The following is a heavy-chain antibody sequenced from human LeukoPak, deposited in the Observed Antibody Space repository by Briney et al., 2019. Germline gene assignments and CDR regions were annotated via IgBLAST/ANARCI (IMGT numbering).Heavy chain of an antibody. D-gene: IGHD3-10*01. Sequence: SETLSLTCTVSGGSIGSSGYYWGWIRQPPGKGLEWIGSIYYSGSTYYNPSLESRVTISVDTSKNQFSLKLSSVTAADTAVYYCARDREVRGVLAYYGMDVWGQGTTVTVSS. J-gene: IGHJ6*02. V-gene: IGHV4-39*02. CDR2: IYYSGST. CDR3: ARDREVRGVLAYYGMDV. CDR1: GGSIGSSGYY.